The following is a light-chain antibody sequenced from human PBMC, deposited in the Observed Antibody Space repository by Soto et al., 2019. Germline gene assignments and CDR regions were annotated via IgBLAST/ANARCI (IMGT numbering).Light chain of an antibody. Sequence: QAVVTQEPSLTVSPGGTVTLTCASNTGAVTSGFYPNWFQQKPGQAPTALIYSTTYKHPWTPARFSGSLLGGKAALTLSGVQPEDEADYYCLLHCDGARVFGGGTKLTVL. CDR3: LLHCDGARV. J-gene: IGLJ3*02. CDR2: STT. CDR1: TGAVTSGFY. V-gene: IGLV7-43*01.